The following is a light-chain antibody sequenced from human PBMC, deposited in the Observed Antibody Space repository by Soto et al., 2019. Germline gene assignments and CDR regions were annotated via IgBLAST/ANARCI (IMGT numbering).Light chain of an antibody. V-gene: IGLV1-44*01. CDR3: AAWDDSLRGGV. Sequence: QSVLTQPPSASGTPGQRVTISCSGSSSNIGSNTVSWYQQLPGTAPKLLIYSNNQRPSGVPDRFSGSKSGTSASLAISGLQSEDEADYYCAAWDDSLRGGVFGTGTKVTVL. J-gene: IGLJ1*01. CDR2: SNN. CDR1: SSNIGSNT.